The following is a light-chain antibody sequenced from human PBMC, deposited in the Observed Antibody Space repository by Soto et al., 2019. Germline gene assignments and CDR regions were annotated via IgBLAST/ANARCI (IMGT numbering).Light chain of an antibody. J-gene: IGLJ3*02. CDR3: TAYAGASQL. V-gene: IGLV2-8*01. CDR1: SSDIGGSNF. CDR2: EVN. Sequence: QSALTQPPSASGSPGQSVTISCTGTSSDIGGSNFVSWYQQHPGKVPKLIILEVNKRPSGVPDRFSGSKFDNTASLTVSGLQAEDEAYYYCTAYAGASQLFGGGTKLTVL.